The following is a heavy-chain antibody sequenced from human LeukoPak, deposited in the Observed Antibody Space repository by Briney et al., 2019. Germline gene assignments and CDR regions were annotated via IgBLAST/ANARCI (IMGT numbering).Heavy chain of an antibody. V-gene: IGHV3-30*18. CDR1: GFTFSSYG. CDR3: AKDLRMDV. CDR2: ISYDGSNK. J-gene: IGHJ6*04. Sequence: GGSLRLSCAASGFTFSSYGMHWVRQAPGKGLEWVAVISYDGSNKYYADSVEGRYTISRDNSKNTLYLQMNSLRAEDTAVYYCAKDLRMDVWGKGTTVTVSS.